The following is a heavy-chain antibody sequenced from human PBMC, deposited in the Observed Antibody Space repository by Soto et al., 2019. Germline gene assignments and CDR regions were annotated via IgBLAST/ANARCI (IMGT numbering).Heavy chain of an antibody. CDR2: IYYSGST. D-gene: IGHD3-16*01. J-gene: IGHJ5*02. CDR1: GGSVSSGSYY. Sequence: SETLSLTCTVSGGSVSSGSYYWSWIRQPPGKGLEWIGYIYYSGSTNYNPSLKSRVTISVDTSKNQFSLKLSSVTAADTAVYYCARDWEVYDYVWGNYGYGWFDPWGQGTLVTVSS. CDR3: ARDWEVYDYVWGNYGYGWFDP. V-gene: IGHV4-61*01.